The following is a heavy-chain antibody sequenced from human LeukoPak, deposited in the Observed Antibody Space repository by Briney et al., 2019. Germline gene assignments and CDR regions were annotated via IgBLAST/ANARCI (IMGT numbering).Heavy chain of an antibody. CDR3: ARDRATNSSSWYSGDY. Sequence: SETLSLTCTVSGGSISSYYRSWIRQPPGKGLEWIGYIYYSGSTNYNPSLKSRVTISVDTSKNQFSLKLSSVTAADTAVYYCARDRATNSSSWYSGDYWGQGTLVTVSS. CDR1: GGSISSYY. D-gene: IGHD6-13*01. V-gene: IGHV4-59*01. J-gene: IGHJ4*02. CDR2: IYYSGST.